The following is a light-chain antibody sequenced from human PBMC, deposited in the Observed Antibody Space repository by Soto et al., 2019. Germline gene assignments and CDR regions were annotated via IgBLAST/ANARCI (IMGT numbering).Light chain of an antibody. CDR1: QTLSINS. Sequence: EIVLTQSPGTLSLSPGERATLSCRASQTLSINSLAWYQQKPGQAPRLLIYGISSRATGIPDRFSGSGSGTEFTLTISSLQPEDFSIYYCQQYTQGPITFGQGTRLEIK. J-gene: IGKJ5*01. CDR3: QQYTQGPIT. V-gene: IGKV3-20*01. CDR2: GIS.